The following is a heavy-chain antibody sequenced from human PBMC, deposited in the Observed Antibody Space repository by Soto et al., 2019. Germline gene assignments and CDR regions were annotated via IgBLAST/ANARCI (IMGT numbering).Heavy chain of an antibody. J-gene: IGHJ4*02. CDR3: ASRRPYYYDSSGLFDY. D-gene: IGHD3-22*01. V-gene: IGHV4-30-4*01. CDR2: IYYSGST. CDR1: GGSISSGDYY. Sequence: SETLSLTCTVSGGSISSGDYYWSWIRQPPGKGLEWIGYIYYSGSTYYNPSLKSRVTISVDTSKNQFSLKLSSVTAADTAVYYCASRRPYYYDSSGLFDYWGQGTLVTVSS.